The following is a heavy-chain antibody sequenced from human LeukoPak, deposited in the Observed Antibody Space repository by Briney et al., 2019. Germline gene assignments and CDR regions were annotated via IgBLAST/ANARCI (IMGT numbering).Heavy chain of an antibody. CDR2: IYYSGST. CDR3: ARRTGYLNYYYYYYMDV. CDR1: GGSISSHY. J-gene: IGHJ6*03. V-gene: IGHV4-59*11. Sequence: PSETLSLTCTVSGGSISSHYWSWIRQPPGKGLEWIGYIYYSGSTNYNPSLKSRVTISVDTSRNQFSLKLSSVTAADSAVYYCARRTGYLNYYYYYYMDVWGKGTRSPSP. D-gene: IGHD3/OR15-3a*01.